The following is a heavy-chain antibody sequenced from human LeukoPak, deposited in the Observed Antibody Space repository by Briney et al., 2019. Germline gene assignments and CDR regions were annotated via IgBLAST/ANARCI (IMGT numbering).Heavy chain of an antibody. J-gene: IGHJ4*02. CDR3: ARVGSGDVYGYIDC. Sequence: PGGSLRLSCAPSGFPFISYTMNWVRQAPRKGLEWVSSITSRGSDIFYADSVKGRFTLSRDSAQNSLYLQMTSLRGEDSAVYYCARVGSGDVYGYIDCWGQGTLVTVSS. V-gene: IGHV3-21*01. CDR1: GFPFISYT. CDR2: ITSRGSDI. D-gene: IGHD5-18*01.